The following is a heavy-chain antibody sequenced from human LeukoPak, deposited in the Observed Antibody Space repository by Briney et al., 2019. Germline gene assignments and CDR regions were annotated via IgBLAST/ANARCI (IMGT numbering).Heavy chain of an antibody. D-gene: IGHD3-10*01. Sequence: ASVKVSCKASGYTFTSYAMHWVRQAPGQRLEWMGWINAGNGNTKYSQEFQGRVTITRDTSASTAYMELSSLRSEDMAVYYCARGGGSGSYYKGNYYYYMDVWGKGTTDTVSS. CDR3: ARGGGSGSYYKGNYYYYMDV. J-gene: IGHJ6*03. CDR1: GYTFTSYA. V-gene: IGHV1-3*03. CDR2: INAGNGNT.